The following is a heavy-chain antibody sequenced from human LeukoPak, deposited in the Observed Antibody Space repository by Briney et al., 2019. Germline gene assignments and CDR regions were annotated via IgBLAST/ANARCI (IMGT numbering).Heavy chain of an antibody. J-gene: IGHJ6*04. D-gene: IGHD3-10*01. CDR2: IYYSGST. V-gene: IGHV4-59*01. Sequence: SETLSLTCTVSGGSISSYYWSWIRQPPGKGLEWIGYIYYSGSTNYSPSLKSRVTISVDTSKNQFSLKLSSVTAADTAVYYCARGYYYGSGSYYTNYYYYGMDVWGKGTTVTVSS. CDR1: GGSISSYY. CDR3: ARGYYYGSGSYYTNYYYYGMDV.